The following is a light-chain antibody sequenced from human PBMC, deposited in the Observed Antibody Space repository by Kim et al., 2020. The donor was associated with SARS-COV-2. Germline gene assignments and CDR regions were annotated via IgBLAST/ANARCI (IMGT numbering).Light chain of an antibody. V-gene: IGKV3-11*01. Sequence: EIVLTQSPAPLSLSPGERATLSCRASQSVSSYLAWYQQKPGQAPRLLIYDASNRATGIPARFSGSGSGTDFTLTISSLGPEDFAVYYCQQRSNWITFGQGTRLESK. J-gene: IGKJ5*01. CDR2: DAS. CDR3: QQRSNWIT. CDR1: QSVSSY.